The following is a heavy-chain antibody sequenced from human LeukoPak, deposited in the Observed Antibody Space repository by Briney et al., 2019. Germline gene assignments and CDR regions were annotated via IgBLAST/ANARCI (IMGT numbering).Heavy chain of an antibody. CDR1: GDSINAYY. CDR2: IYFSGTT. CDR3: ARRRAEGGSNGHYNWFDP. Sequence: KPSETLSLTCTVSGDSINAYYWGWIRQPPGKGLEWIGYIYFSGTTKYNPSLESRVTISVDTSKNQFSLKLSSVTAAGTAVYCARRRAEGGSNGHYNWFDPWGQGILVTVSS. V-gene: IGHV4-59*08. D-gene: IGHD6-13*01. J-gene: IGHJ5*02.